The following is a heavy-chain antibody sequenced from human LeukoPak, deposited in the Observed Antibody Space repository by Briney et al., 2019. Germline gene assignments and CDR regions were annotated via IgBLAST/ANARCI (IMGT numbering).Heavy chain of an antibody. CDR3: ARGLPLLAYCGGDCLPSFDY. V-gene: IGHV4-61*02. J-gene: IGHJ4*02. CDR1: GGSISSGSYY. D-gene: IGHD2-21*02. CDR2: IYTSGST. Sequence: PSETLSLTCTVSGGSISSGSYYWTWIRQPAGKGLEWIGRIYTSGSTNYNPSLKSRVTISVDTSKNQFSLKLSSVTAADTAVYYCARGLPLLAYCGGDCLPSFDYWGQGTLVTVSS.